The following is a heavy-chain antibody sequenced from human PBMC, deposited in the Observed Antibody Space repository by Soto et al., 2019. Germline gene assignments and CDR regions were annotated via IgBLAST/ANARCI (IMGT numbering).Heavy chain of an antibody. V-gene: IGHV3-11*06. D-gene: IGHD7-27*01. CDR1: GFTFSDYY. J-gene: IGHJ5*02. CDR2: ISSSSSYT. Sequence: GGSLRLSCAASGFTFSDYYMSWIRQAPGKGLEWVSYISSSSSYTNYADSVKGRFTISRDNAKNSLYLQMNSLRAEDTAVYYCASHWGGDVSWFDPWGQGTLVTLSS. CDR3: ASHWGGDVSWFDP.